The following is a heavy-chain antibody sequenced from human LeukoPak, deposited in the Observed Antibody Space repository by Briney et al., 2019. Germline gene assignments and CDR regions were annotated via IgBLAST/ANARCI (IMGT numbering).Heavy chain of an antibody. V-gene: IGHV4-59*01. CDR3: ARGIIYSSDAFDI. D-gene: IGHD6-13*01. Sequence: SETLSLTCTVSGGSISSYYWSWIRQPPGKGLEWIGYIYYSGSTNYNPSLKSRVTISVDTSTNQFSLKLSSVTAADTAVYYCARGIIYSSDAFDIWGQGTMVTVSS. CDR1: GGSISSYY. J-gene: IGHJ3*02. CDR2: IYYSGST.